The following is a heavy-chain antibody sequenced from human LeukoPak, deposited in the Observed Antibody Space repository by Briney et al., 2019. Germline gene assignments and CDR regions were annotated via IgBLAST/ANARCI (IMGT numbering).Heavy chain of an antibody. CDR2: ISSSGTTK. Sequence: PGGSLRLSCAASGFTFSGSAMNWVRQAPRKGLEWVSYISSSGTTKNKADSVKARSTISRRCAKNSLYLHMNSRMFEDTAAYYCARRLYCSSTSCSYGMDVWGQGTTVTVSS. CDR3: ARRLYCSSTSCSYGMDV. V-gene: IGHV3-48*03. CDR1: GFTFSGSA. D-gene: IGHD2-2*01. J-gene: IGHJ6*02.